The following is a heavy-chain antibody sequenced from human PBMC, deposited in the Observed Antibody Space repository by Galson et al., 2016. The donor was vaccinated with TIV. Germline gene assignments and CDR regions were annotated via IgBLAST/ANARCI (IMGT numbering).Heavy chain of an antibody. CDR3: ASPHSGSYYFDY. Sequence: SVKVSCKASGYTFTRYYIHWVRQAAGQGLEWMGIIDPSNGGTTYAQKFQGRLTLTRDTSTSTVYFELSSLTSEDTALYYWASPHSGSYYFDYWGQGTLVTVSS. V-gene: IGHV1-46*03. J-gene: IGHJ4*02. CDR1: GYTFTRYY. CDR2: IDPSNGGT. D-gene: IGHD3-10*01.